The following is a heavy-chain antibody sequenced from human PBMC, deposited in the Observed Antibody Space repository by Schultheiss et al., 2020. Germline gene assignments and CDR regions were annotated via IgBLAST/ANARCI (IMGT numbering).Heavy chain of an antibody. CDR1: GFTFSNAW. J-gene: IGHJ4*02. Sequence: GESLKISCAASGFTFSNAWMSWVRQAPGKGLEWVSYISSSSSTIYDSVKGRFTISRDDAKNSLYLQMSSLRDEDTAVYYCASFGDIYSSLQLTWGQGTLVTVSS. CDR3: ASFGDIYSSLQLT. V-gene: IGHV3-48*02. CDR2: ISSSSSTI. D-gene: IGHD6-13*01.